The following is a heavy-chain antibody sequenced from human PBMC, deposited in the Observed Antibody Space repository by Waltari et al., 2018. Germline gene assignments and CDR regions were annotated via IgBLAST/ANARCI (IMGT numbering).Heavy chain of an antibody. CDR1: GFTFSTFW. Sequence: EVQMVESGGGLVQPGGSLTLSCEASGFTFSTFWMSCFRQAPGKGLEWVANKKEDGSATYYIDSVRGRFTISRDNAKNSLYLQMSSLRVVDTAMYYCSRDSSGNDYWGQGTLVTVS. D-gene: IGHD1-26*01. V-gene: IGHV3-7*01. J-gene: IGHJ4*02. CDR2: KKEDGSAT. CDR3: SRDSSGNDY.